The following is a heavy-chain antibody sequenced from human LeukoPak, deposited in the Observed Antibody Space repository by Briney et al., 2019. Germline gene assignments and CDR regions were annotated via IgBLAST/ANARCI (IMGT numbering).Heavy chain of an antibody. J-gene: IGHJ4*02. D-gene: IGHD6-19*01. CDR3: AQGGRNSGWEH. CDR2: ISGRGDVT. CDR1: GFTISSSA. Sequence: LAGGSLRLSCAASGFTISSSAMYWVRQAPGKGLEWVSAISGRGDVTYYAASVQGRFTISRDNSKNTLFLQMNSLRAEDTAIYYFAQGGRNSGWEHWGQGTLVTVSS. V-gene: IGHV3-23*01.